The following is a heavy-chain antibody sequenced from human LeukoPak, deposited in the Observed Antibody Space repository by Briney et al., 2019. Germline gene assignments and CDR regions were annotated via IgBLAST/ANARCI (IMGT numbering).Heavy chain of an antibody. Sequence: PGGSLRLSCAASGLTFSSYGMHWVRQAPGKGLEWVAVIWYDGSNKYYADSVKGRFTISRDNSKNTLYLQMNSLRAEDTAVYYCARDWHSSSSLDYYYYMDVWGKGTTVTVSS. D-gene: IGHD6-6*01. CDR1: GLTFSSYG. CDR2: IWYDGSNK. J-gene: IGHJ6*03. CDR3: ARDWHSSSSLDYYYYMDV. V-gene: IGHV3-33*01.